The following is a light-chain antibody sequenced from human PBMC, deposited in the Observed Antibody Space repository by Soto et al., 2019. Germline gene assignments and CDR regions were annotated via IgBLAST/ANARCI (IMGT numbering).Light chain of an antibody. V-gene: IGKV3-20*01. CDR3: QQYYRSPET. CDR1: ENIGSDY. CDR2: DAS. Sequence: VVLTQSPDTLSVTPGERATLSCRASENIGSDYLAWYQHKPGQPPSLLIFDASSRAPGIPDRFTGGGSGTDFTLTINRLEPEDFAVYFCQQYYRSPETFGQGTKVEIK. J-gene: IGKJ1*01.